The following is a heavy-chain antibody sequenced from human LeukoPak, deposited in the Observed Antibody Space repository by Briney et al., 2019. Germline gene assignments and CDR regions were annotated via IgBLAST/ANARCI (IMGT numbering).Heavy chain of an antibody. Sequence: SETLSLTCTVSGGSISSYYWSWIRQPAGKGLEWLGRTYTSGSTNYNPSLKSRVTMSVDTSKNQFSLKLSSVTAADTAVYYCAGDYYDSSGYYYDYWGQGTLVTVSS. V-gene: IGHV4-4*07. CDR2: TYTSGST. CDR3: AGDYYDSSGYYYDY. CDR1: GGSISSYY. J-gene: IGHJ4*02. D-gene: IGHD3-22*01.